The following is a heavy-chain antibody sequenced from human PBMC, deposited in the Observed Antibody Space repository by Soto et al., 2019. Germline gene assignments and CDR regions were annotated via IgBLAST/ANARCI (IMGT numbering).Heavy chain of an antibody. CDR1: CGSISSYY. D-gene: IGHD3-10*01. V-gene: IGHV4-4*07. Sequence: SEPLGLTWTVLCGSISSYYCSWILQPAGKGLEWIGRIYTSGSTNYNPSLKSRVTMSVDTSKNQFSLKLSSVTAADTAVYYCAREIIGDYYGSGSYYLGDFDYWGQGTLVTVSS. CDR2: IYTSGST. J-gene: IGHJ4*02. CDR3: AREIIGDYYGSGSYYLGDFDY.